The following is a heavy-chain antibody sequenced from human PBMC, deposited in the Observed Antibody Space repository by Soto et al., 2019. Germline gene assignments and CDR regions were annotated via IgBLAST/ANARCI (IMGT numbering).Heavy chain of an antibody. Sequence: QVQLVQSGAEVKKPGSSVKVSCKASGGTFSSYTISWVRQAPGQGLEWMGRIIPILGIANYAQKFQGRVTITADKSTSTAYMELSSLRSEDTAVYDCARLLTPIEGRVSTTAAGYWGQGTLVTVSS. J-gene: IGHJ4*02. CDR2: IIPILGIA. D-gene: IGHD3-22*01. V-gene: IGHV1-69*02. CDR3: ARLLTPIEGRVSTTAAGY. CDR1: GGTFSSYT.